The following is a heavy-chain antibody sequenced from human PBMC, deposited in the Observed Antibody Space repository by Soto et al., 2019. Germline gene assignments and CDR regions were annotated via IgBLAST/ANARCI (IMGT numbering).Heavy chain of an antibody. J-gene: IGHJ5*02. CDR2: IAASGGNT. CDR3: AKGDRNSGFDH. V-gene: IGHV3-23*01. Sequence: EVQLLESGGGLVQPGGSLRLSCAASGFTFSNYAMTWVRQAPGKELEWVSLIAASGGNTYYADSVKGRFTISRDNSKNTLYLQMNSLRAEDTAVYYCAKGDRNSGFDHWGQGTLVTASS. D-gene: IGHD3-16*01. CDR1: GFTFSNYA.